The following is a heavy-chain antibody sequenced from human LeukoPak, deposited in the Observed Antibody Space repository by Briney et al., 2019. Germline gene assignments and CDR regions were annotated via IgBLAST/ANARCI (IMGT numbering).Heavy chain of an antibody. D-gene: IGHD2-2*01. CDR2: ISSSSSTI. CDR3: AREEYQLLSPPRFDY. CDR1: GFTFSSYS. Sequence: AGGSLRLSCAASGFTFSSYSMNWVRQAPGKGLEWVSYISSSSSTIYYADSVKGRFTISRDNAKNSLYLQMNSLRAEDTAVYYCAREEYQLLSPPRFDYWGQGTLVTVSS. V-gene: IGHV3-48*01. J-gene: IGHJ4*02.